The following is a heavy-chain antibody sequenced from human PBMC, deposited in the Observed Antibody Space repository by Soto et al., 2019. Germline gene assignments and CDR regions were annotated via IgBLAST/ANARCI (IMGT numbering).Heavy chain of an antibody. J-gene: IGHJ5*02. V-gene: IGHV4-59*08. D-gene: IGHD1-1*01. Sequence: SETLSLTCTVSGGSISSYYWSWIRQPPGKGLEWIGYIYYSGSTNYSPSLKSRVTISVDTSKNQFSLKLSSVTAADTAVYYCARQVLPWNWFDPWGQGTLVTVSS. CDR1: GGSISSYY. CDR2: IYYSGST. CDR3: ARQVLPWNWFDP.